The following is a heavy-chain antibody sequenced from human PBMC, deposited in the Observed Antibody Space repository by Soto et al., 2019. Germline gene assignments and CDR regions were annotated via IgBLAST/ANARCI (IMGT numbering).Heavy chain of an antibody. V-gene: IGHV1-18*01. CDR1: GYTFTSYG. J-gene: IGHJ6*03. CDR2: ISAYNGNT. D-gene: IGHD2-15*01. CDR3: ARDIVVVVAEYYYYMAG. Sequence: ASVKVSCKASGYTFTSYGISWVRQAPGQGLEWMGWISAYNGNTNYAQKLQGRVTMTTDTSTSTAYMELRSLRSDDTAVYYCARDIVVVVAEYYYYMAGWGKGTTVTVSS.